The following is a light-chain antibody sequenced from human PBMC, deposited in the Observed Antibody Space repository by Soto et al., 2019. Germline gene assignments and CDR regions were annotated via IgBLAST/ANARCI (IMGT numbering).Light chain of an antibody. CDR3: QYYSSSLSIT. V-gene: IGKV3-20*01. Sequence: EIVLMQSPGILSLSPGERATLSCRASQSVRNTYLAWYQQKPGQAPRLLIHGASSRATGIPDRFSGSGSGTDFTLSISRLEPEDFSVYYCQYYSSSLSITFGQGTRLDIK. CDR2: GAS. CDR1: QSVRNTY. J-gene: IGKJ5*01.